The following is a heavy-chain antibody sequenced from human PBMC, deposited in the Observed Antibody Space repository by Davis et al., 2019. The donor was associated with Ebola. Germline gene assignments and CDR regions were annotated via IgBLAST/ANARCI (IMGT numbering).Heavy chain of an antibody. J-gene: IGHJ6*02. V-gene: IGHV4-34*01. Sequence: PSETLSLTCAVYGGSFSGYYWSWIRQPPGKGLEWIGEINHSGSTNYNPSLKSRVTISVDTSKNQFSLKLSSVTAADTAVYYCARGRWDYDFWSGTYYYYYYGMDVWGQGTTVTVSS. CDR2: INHSGST. CDR1: GGSFSGYY. D-gene: IGHD3-3*01. CDR3: ARGRWDYDFWSGTYYYYYYGMDV.